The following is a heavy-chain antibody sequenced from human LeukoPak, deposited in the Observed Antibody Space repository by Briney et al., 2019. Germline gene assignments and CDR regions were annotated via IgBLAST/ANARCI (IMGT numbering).Heavy chain of an antibody. CDR1: GVTSPPSHA. CDR3: AGVDSSNGNVGY. Sequence: GASVKVSCKASGVTSPPSHAISWVRQAPGQGLEWMGRIIPVLGITNYAQKFQGRVAITADKSTSTTYMELRSLRSEDTATYYCAGVDSSNGNVGYWGQGTLVTVSS. J-gene: IGHJ4*02. D-gene: IGHD6-6*01. V-gene: IGHV1-69*04. CDR2: IIPVLGIT.